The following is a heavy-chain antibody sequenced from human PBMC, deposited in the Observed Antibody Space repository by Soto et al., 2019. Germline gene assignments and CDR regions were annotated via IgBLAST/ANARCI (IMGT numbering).Heavy chain of an antibody. V-gene: IGHV4-61*01. CDR2: FYYNGRT. CDR1: GGSVSSGSYY. D-gene: IGHD2-21*02. Sequence: QVQLQESGPGLVKPSETLSLICTVSGGSVSSGSYYWSWIRQPPGKGLEWIGYFYYNGRTNYNPSLKSRVTISAYTSKKQFSLTLNSVTAANTAVYSCARGGAYFGGDCSPHYLDYWGHGTLVTVSS. CDR3: ARGGAYFGGDCSPHYLDY. J-gene: IGHJ4*01.